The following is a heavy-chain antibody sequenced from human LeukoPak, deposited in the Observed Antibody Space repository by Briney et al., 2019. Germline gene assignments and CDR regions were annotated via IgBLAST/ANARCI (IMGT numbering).Heavy chain of an antibody. D-gene: IGHD5-12*01. CDR1: GASVSNYY. CDR3: ARGPLDSGYTYFDY. V-gene: IGHV4-59*02. J-gene: IGHJ4*02. Sequence: KSSETLSLTCTVSGASVSNYYWSWIRQPPGKGLEWIGYFSYSGSTNYNPSLKGRVTISVDTSKNQFSLKLSSVTAADTAVYYCARGPLDSGYTYFDYWGQGTLVSVAS. CDR2: FSYSGST.